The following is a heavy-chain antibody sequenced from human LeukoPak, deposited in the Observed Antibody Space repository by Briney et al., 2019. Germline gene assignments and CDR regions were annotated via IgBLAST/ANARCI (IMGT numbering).Heavy chain of an antibody. J-gene: IGHJ4*02. CDR2: ISGSGGST. V-gene: IGHV3-23*01. Sequence: GGSLRLSCAASGFTFSSYAMSWVRQAPGKGLEWVSAISGSGGSTYYADSVKGRFTISRDNSKNTLYLQMNSLRAEDTAVYYCAKDRTYYYGSGSYTLLDYWGQGTLVTVSS. CDR3: AKDRTYYYGSGSYTLLDY. CDR1: GFTFSSYA. D-gene: IGHD3-10*01.